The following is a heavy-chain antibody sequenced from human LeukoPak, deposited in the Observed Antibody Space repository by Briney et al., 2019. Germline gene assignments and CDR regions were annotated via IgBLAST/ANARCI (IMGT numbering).Heavy chain of an antibody. CDR3: ARDLVPDY. J-gene: IGHJ4*02. V-gene: IGHV4-39*07. CDR1: GGSISSSSYY. Sequence: SETLSLTCTVSGGSISSSSYYWGWIRQPPGKGLEWIGSIYYSGSTYYNPSLKSRVTISVDTSKNQFSLKLSSVTAADTAVYYCARDLVPDYWGQGTLVTVSS. CDR2: IYYSGST.